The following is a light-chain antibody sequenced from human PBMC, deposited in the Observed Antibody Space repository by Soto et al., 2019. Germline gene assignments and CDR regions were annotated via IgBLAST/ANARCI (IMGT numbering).Light chain of an antibody. CDR2: GAS. Sequence: EIVLTQSPGTLSLSPGERATLSCRASQSVSSSDLAWYQQKPGQAPRPLIYGASSRAIGISDRFSGSGSGTDFTLPISRLEPEDFAVYYCQQSGSSPWTFGPGTKVEIK. CDR3: QQSGSSPWT. J-gene: IGKJ1*01. V-gene: IGKV3-20*01. CDR1: QSVSSSD.